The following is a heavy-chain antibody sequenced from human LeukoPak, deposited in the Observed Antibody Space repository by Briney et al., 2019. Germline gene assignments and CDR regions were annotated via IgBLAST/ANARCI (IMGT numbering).Heavy chain of an antibody. V-gene: IGHV4-34*01. CDR1: GGSFSGYY. D-gene: IGHD5-12*01. Sequence: KPSETLSLTCAVYGGSFSGYYWSWIRQPPGKGLEWIGEINHSGSTNYNPSLKSRVTISVDTSKNQFSLKLSSVTAADTAVYYCARVGGYSGYDHVRSDYWGQGTLVTVSS. CDR3: ARVGGYSGYDHVRSDY. J-gene: IGHJ4*02. CDR2: INHSGST.